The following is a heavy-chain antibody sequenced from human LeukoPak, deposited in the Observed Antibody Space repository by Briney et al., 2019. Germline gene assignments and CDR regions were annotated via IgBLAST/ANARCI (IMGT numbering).Heavy chain of an antibody. CDR3: ARAPRDYYDSSGYYSVNDAFDI. CDR1: GGTFSSYA. V-gene: IGHV1-69*06. J-gene: IGHJ3*02. CDR2: IIPIFGTA. Sequence: ASVKVSCKASGGTFSSYAISWVRQAPGQGLEWMGGIIPIFGTANYAQKFQGRVTITADKSTSTAYMELSSLRSEDTAVYYCARAPRDYYDSSGYYSVNDAFDIWGQGTMVTVSS. D-gene: IGHD3-22*01.